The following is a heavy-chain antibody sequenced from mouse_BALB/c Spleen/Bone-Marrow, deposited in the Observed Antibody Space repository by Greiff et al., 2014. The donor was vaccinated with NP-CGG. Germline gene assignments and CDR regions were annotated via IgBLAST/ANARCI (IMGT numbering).Heavy chain of an antibody. CDR1: GYAFSSYW. Sequence: LQESGAELVRPGSSVKIPCKASGYAFSSYWMNWVKQRPGQGLEWIGQIYPGDGDTNYNGKFKGKATLTADKSSSTAYMQLSSLTSEDSAVYFCARVRNWADYWGQGSTLTVSS. CDR3: ARVRNWADY. V-gene: IGHV1-80*01. CDR2: IYPGDGDT. D-gene: IGHD4-1*01. J-gene: IGHJ2*01.